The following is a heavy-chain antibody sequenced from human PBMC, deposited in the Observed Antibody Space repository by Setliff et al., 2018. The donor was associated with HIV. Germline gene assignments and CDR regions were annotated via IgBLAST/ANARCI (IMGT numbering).Heavy chain of an antibody. V-gene: IGHV4-39*01. CDR2: MYYSGST. CDR3: VTTELYYDIGGYYYFDY. D-gene: IGHD3-22*01. CDR1: GGSISSGSYY. Sequence: SETLSLTCTVSGGSISSGSYYWGWIRQPPGKGLEWLAIMYYSGSTYYNPSLKSRVTISIDTSANRFSLKLSSVTAADTAVYYCVTTELYYDIGGYYYFDYWGPGTLVTVSS. J-gene: IGHJ4*02.